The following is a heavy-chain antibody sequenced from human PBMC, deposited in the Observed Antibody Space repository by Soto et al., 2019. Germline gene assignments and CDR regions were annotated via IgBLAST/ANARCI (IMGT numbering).Heavy chain of an antibody. CDR1: GGSISSYY. CDR2: IYYSGST. CDR3: ARRGIVVVVAGAFDI. D-gene: IGHD2-15*01. J-gene: IGHJ3*02. Sequence: PSETLSLTCTVSGGSISSYYWSWIRQPPGKGLEWIGYIYYSGSTNYNPSLKSRVTISVDTSKNQFSLKLSSVTAADTAVYYCARRGIVVVVAGAFDIWGQGTMVTVSS. V-gene: IGHV4-59*01.